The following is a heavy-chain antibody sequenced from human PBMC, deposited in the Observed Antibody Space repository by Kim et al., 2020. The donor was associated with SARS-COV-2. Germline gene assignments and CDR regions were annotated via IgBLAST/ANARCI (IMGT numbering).Heavy chain of an antibody. D-gene: IGHD6-19*01. CDR3: ARDPESSGWPKYYYYYGMDV. CDR1: GFTFSSYS. V-gene: IGHV3-21*01. CDR2: ISSSSSYI. Sequence: GGSLRLSCAASGFTFSSYSMNWVRQAPGKGLEWVSSISSSSSYIYYADSVKGRFTISRDNAKNSLYLQMNSLRAEDTAVYYCARDPESSGWPKYYYYYGMDVWGQGTTVTVSS. J-gene: IGHJ6*02.